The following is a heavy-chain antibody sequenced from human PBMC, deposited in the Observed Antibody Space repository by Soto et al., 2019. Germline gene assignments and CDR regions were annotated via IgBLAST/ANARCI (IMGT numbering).Heavy chain of an antibody. CDR2: IHYSGGS. V-gene: IGHV4-59*01. Sequence: WETLSLTCTVSGGSISSYYWSWIRQPPGKGLEWIGYIHYSGGSSYNPSLKRRVTISVDTSKNQFSLKLSSVTAADTAVYYCARGEINYVWYFDLWGRGTLVTVSS. CDR1: GGSISSYY. CDR3: ARGEINYVWYFDL. D-gene: IGHD1-7*01. J-gene: IGHJ2*01.